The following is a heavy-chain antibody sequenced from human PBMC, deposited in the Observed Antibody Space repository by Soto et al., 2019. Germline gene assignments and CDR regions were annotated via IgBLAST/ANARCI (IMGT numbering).Heavy chain of an antibody. Sequence: EVQLLESGGGLVQPGGSLRLSCAASGFTFSSYAMSWVRQAPGKGLEWVSAISGSGGSTYCADSVKGRFTISRDNSKNTLYLQMNSLRAEDTAVYYCAKRRSSSSRSFAISDYWGQGTLVTVSS. D-gene: IGHD6-13*01. CDR1: GFTFSSYA. V-gene: IGHV3-23*01. J-gene: IGHJ4*02. CDR2: ISGSGGST. CDR3: AKRRSSSSRSFAISDY.